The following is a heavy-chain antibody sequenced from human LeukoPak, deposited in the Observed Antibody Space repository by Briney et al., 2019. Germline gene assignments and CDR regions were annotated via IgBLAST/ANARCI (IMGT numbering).Heavy chain of an antibody. D-gene: IGHD6-19*01. J-gene: IGHJ4*02. CDR1: GGSISSYY. CDR2: IYYSGST. V-gene: IGHV4-59*08. Sequence: SETLSLTCTVSGGSISSYYWSWIRQPPGKGLEWIGYIYYSGSTNYNPSLKSRVTISVDTSKNQFSLKLSSVTAADTAVYYCARQWSGWDENYFDYWGQGTLVTVSS. CDR3: ARQWSGWDENYFDY.